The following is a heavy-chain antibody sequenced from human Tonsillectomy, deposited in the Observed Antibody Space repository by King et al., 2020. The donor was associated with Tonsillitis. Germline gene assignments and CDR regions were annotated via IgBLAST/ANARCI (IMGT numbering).Heavy chain of an antibody. CDR1: GYSISSGYY. V-gene: IGHV4-38-2*02. Sequence: MQLQESGPGLVKPSETLSLTCTVSGYSISSGYYWGWIRQPPGKGLEWIGSIFHSGSTNYNPSLKSRVTISVDTSKNQFSLKLSSVTAADTAVYYCAREAVEVFVVVMKHNWFDPWGQGTLVTVSS. CDR3: AREAVEVFVVVMKHNWFDP. J-gene: IGHJ5*02. CDR2: IFHSGST. D-gene: IGHD3-3*01.